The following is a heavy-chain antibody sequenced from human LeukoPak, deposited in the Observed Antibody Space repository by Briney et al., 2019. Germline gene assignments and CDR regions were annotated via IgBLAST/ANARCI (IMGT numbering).Heavy chain of an antibody. Sequence: ASETLSLTCAVYGGSFSGYYWSWIRQPPGKGLEWIGEINQSGSTNYNPSLKSRATISLDTSKKQFSLNLSSVTAADTAVYYCASYIAAAGNYWGQGTLVTVSS. V-gene: IGHV4-34*01. CDR3: ASYIAAAGNY. D-gene: IGHD6-13*01. J-gene: IGHJ4*02. CDR1: GGSFSGYY. CDR2: INQSGST.